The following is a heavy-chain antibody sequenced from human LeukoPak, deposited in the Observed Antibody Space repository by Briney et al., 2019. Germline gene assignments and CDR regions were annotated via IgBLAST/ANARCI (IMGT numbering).Heavy chain of an antibody. CDR3: ARDCGGDCYFDYYYGMDV. V-gene: IGHV1-69*04. CDR1: GGTFSGYA. Sequence: GASVKVSCKASGGTFSGYAISWVRQAPGQGLEWMGRIIPILGIANYAQKFQGRVTITADKSTSTAYMELSSLRSEDTAVYYCARDCGGDCYFDYYYGMDVWGQGTTVTVSS. J-gene: IGHJ6*02. CDR2: IIPILGIA. D-gene: IGHD2-21*02.